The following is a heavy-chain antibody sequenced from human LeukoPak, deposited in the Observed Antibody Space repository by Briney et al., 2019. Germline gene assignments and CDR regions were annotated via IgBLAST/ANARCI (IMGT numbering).Heavy chain of an antibody. V-gene: IGHV3-23*01. D-gene: IGHD1-7*01. Sequence: GGSLRLSCAASGFTFSNYAMSWVRQAPGKGLEWASVISGGGGSSYYADSVKGRFTISRDNSKNTLYLQMNSLRAEDTAVYYWAKGGSVGVGTSYYFDYWGQGTLVTVSS. CDR3: AKGGSVGVGTSYYFDY. CDR1: GFTFSNYA. CDR2: ISGGGGSS. J-gene: IGHJ4*02.